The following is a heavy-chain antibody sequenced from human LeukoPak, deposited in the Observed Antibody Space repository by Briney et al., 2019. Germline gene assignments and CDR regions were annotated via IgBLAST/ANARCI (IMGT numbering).Heavy chain of an antibody. V-gene: IGHV5-10-1*01. CDR2: IDPSDSYT. CDR3: AVLGYCSSTSCYHYFDY. Sequence: GESLKISFKGSGYSFTSYWISWVRQMPGKGLAWMGRIDPSDSYTNYSPSFQGHVTISADKSISTAYLQWSSLKASDTAMYYCAVLGYCSSTSCYHYFDYWGQGTLVTVSS. CDR1: GYSFTSYW. D-gene: IGHD2-2*01. J-gene: IGHJ4*02.